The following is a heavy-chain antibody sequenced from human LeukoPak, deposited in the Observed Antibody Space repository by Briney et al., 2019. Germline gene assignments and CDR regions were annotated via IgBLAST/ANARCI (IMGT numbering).Heavy chain of an antibody. Sequence: GASVKVSCKASGGTFSSYAISWVRQAPGQGLEWMGGIIPIFGTANYAQKFQGSVTITADKSTSTAYMELSSLRSEDTAVYYCARGDLYDYVWGSYTAFDYWGQGTLVTVSS. D-gene: IGHD3-16*01. V-gene: IGHV1-69*06. CDR2: IIPIFGTA. CDR1: GGTFSSYA. J-gene: IGHJ4*02. CDR3: ARGDLYDYVWGSYTAFDY.